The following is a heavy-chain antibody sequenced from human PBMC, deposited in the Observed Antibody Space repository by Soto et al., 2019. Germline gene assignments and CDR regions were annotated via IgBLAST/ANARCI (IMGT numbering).Heavy chain of an antibody. J-gene: IGHJ5*02. V-gene: IGHV1-3*01. D-gene: IGHD2-2*01. CDR2: INAGNGNT. CDR3: ARGKGIVVVPADWFDP. Sequence: ASVKVSCKASGYTFTSYAMHWVRQAPGQRLEWMGWINAGNGNTKYSQKFQGRVTITRDTSASTAYMELSSLRSEDTAVYYCARGKGIVVVPADWFDPWGQGTLVSVSS. CDR1: GYTFTSYA.